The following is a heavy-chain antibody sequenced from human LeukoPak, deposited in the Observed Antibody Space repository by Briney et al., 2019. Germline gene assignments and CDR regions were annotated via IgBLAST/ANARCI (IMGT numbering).Heavy chain of an antibody. J-gene: IGHJ6*03. CDR1: GGSFSGYY. D-gene: IGHD3-10*01. CDR3: ARGVNYYGSGNYYLGYYYMDV. V-gene: IGHV4-34*01. Sequence: SETLSLTCAVYGGSFSGYYWSWIRQPPGKGLEWIGEINHSGSTNYNPSLKSRVTISVDTSKNQFSLKLSSVTAADTAVYYCARGVNYYGSGNYYLGYYYMDVWGKGTTVTVSS. CDR2: INHSGST.